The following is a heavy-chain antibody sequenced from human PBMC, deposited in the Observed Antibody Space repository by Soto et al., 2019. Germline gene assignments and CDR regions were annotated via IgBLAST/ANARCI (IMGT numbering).Heavy chain of an antibody. V-gene: IGHV1-8*01. Sequence: QVQLVQSGAEVKKPGASVKLSCKASGYTFTHYDINWVRQAAGPGIEWMGWLDPNTGYTGYTHNFQGRLTMTRNTSLTTAYLELNSLSSEETTVYYSARGSYGLKYWCQGTLVTVPS. J-gene: IGHJ4*02. CDR1: GYTFTHYD. CDR3: ARGSYGLKY. CDR2: LDPNTGYT. D-gene: IGHD3-10*01.